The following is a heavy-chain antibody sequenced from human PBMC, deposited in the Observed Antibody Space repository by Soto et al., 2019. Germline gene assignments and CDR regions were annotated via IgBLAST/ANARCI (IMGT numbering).Heavy chain of an antibody. CDR2: TYYRSKWYN. D-gene: IGHD1-7*01. J-gene: IGHJ6*02. CDR1: WDSVSSNSAA. CDR3: GRRARTTQYGMDG. V-gene: IGHV6-1*01. Sequence: SQTLSLTCAISWDSVSSNSAAWNWIMQSPSRGLEWLVRTYYRSKWYNDYAVSVKSRININPDTSKNQFSLQLNSLTPEDTAVYYPGRRARTTQYGMDGWGQGTTHTVSS.